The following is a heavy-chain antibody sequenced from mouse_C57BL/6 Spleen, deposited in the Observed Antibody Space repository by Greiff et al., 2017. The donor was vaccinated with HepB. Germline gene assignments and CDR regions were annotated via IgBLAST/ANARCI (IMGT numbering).Heavy chain of an antibody. Sequence: EVKLMESEGGLVQPGSSMKLSCTASGFTFSDYYMAWVRQVPEKGLEWVANINYDGSSTYYLDSLKSRFIISRDNAKNILYLQMSSLKSEDTATYYCARDGPYGNYGYFDVWGTGTTVTVSS. CDR1: GFTFSDYY. CDR2: INYDGSST. J-gene: IGHJ1*03. V-gene: IGHV5-16*01. D-gene: IGHD2-10*02. CDR3: ARDGPYGNYGYFDV.